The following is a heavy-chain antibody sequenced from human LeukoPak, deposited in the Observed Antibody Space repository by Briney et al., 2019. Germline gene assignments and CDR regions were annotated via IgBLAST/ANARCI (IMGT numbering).Heavy chain of an antibody. J-gene: IGHJ3*02. CDR1: GYTFTSYY. CDR3: AREVGATTDAFDI. V-gene: IGHV1-46*01. CDR2: INPSGGST. D-gene: IGHD1-26*01. Sequence: GASVKVSCKASGYTFTSYYMHWVRQAPGQGLEWMGIINPSGGSTSYAQKFQGRVTMTRDTSTSTVNMELSSLRSEDTAVYYCAREVGATTDAFDIWGQGTMVTVSS.